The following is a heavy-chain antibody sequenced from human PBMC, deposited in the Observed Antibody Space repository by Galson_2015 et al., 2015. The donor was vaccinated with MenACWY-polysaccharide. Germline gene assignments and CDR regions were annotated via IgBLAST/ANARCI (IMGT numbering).Heavy chain of an antibody. CDR1: GYTFTSYD. Sequence: SVKVSCKASGYTFTSYDINWVRQATGQGLEWMGWMNPNSGNTGYAQKFQGRVTMTRNTSISTAYMELSSLRSEDTAVYYCARRGKNRPYYYYYMDVWGKGTTVTVSS. V-gene: IGHV1-8*01. CDR3: ARRGKNRPYYYYYMDV. D-gene: IGHD3-10*01. CDR2: MNPNSGNT. J-gene: IGHJ6*03.